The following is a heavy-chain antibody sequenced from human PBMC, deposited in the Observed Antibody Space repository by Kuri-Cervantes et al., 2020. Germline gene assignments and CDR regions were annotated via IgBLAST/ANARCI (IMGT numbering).Heavy chain of an antibody. J-gene: IGHJ3*02. CDR3: TKYSGNYKNDAFDI. D-gene: IGHD5-12*01. Sequence: GGSLRLSCAVSGLTFSKAWMSWVRQGPGKGLEWVGRIKSKTDGGTADYAAPVKGRFSISRDDSENTVDLQMTGLEIEDTAVYYCTKYSGNYKNDAFDIWSQGTMVTVSS. CDR2: IKSKTDGGTA. V-gene: IGHV3-15*01. CDR1: GLTFSKAW.